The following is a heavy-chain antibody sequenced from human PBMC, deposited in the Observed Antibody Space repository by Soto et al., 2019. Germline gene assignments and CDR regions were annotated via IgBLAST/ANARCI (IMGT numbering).Heavy chain of an antibody. V-gene: IGHV3-23*01. CDR1: GFTFSSNA. J-gene: IGHJ4*02. CDR3: AKAQGGSYFDY. Sequence: PGGSLRLSGAAAGFTFSSNAMSWVRQAKGKGVQRVSGIRSSGGSTSYADSVKGWFTLSRDNSKNMLYLQMNNLRAEATAVYSCAKAQGGSYFDYWGQGTLVTVSS. D-gene: IGHD2-15*01. CDR2: IRSSGGST.